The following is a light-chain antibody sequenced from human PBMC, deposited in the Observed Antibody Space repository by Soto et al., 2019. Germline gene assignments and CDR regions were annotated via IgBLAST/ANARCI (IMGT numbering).Light chain of an antibody. CDR1: QSLLHSNGYNY. CDR3: MQALRTPVT. CDR2: LGS. V-gene: IGKV2-28*01. J-gene: IGKJ5*01. Sequence: EIVRTQYPLSLPVTPGEPASISCKSSQSLLHSNGYNYLDWYLQKPGQSPQLLIYLGSNRASGVPDRFSGSGSGTDFTLKSSRVEAGDVGVCYCMQALRTPVTSAHGTRLEIK.